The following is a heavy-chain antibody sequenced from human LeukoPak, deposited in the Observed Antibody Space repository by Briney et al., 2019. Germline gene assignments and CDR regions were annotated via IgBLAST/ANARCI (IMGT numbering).Heavy chain of an antibody. CDR3: ARDPNPESSAYYS. J-gene: IGHJ4*02. D-gene: IGHD3-22*01. Sequence: GGSLRLSCVASGLTFSNYWMHWVRQAPGKGLVWVSRINSGGSSTKYADSVKGRFTISRDNAKNSLYLQMNSLRAEDTAVYYCARDPNPESSAYYSWGQGTLVTVSS. V-gene: IGHV3-74*03. CDR1: GLTFSNYW. CDR2: INSGGSST.